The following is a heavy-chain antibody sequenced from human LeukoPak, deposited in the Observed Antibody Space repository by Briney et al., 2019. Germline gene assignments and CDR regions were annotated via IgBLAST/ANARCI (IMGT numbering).Heavy chain of an antibody. CDR1: GGSVSSGGYY. CDR2: IQSSGST. Sequence: SETLSLTCTVSGGSVSSGGYYWSWIRQPAGTGLEWIGRIQSSGSTEYNPSLKSRVAISIDTSKNQFSLKLSSVTAADTAVYYCARGGHSDFDFWGQGTLVTVS. J-gene: IGHJ4*02. V-gene: IGHV4-61*02. CDR3: ARGGHSDFDF. D-gene: IGHD2-21*01.